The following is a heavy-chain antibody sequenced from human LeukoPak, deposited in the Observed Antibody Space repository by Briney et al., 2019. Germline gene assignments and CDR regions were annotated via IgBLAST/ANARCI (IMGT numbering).Heavy chain of an antibody. Sequence: PSETLSLTCTDSGGSISSGDYYWSWIRQHPGKGLEWIGYIYYSGSTYYNPSLKSRVTISVDTSKNQFSLKLSSVTAADTAMYYCAKTDSSGYYADYWGQGTLVTVSS. CDR3: AKTDSSGYYADY. J-gene: IGHJ4*02. CDR2: IYYSGST. D-gene: IGHD3-22*01. V-gene: IGHV4-31*03. CDR1: GGSISSGDYY.